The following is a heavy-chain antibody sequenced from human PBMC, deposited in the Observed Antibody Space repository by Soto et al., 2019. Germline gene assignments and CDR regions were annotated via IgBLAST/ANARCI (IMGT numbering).Heavy chain of an antibody. V-gene: IGHV1-18*01. CDR1: GYTFTSYG. Sequence: ASVTVSCKTSGYTFTSYGISWVRQAPGQGLEWMGWISAYNGNTNYAQKLQGRVTMTTDTSTSTAYMELRSLRAEDTAEYYCARVVRHFDTPYGMDVWGQGTTVTVSS. J-gene: IGHJ6*02. CDR3: ARVVRHFDTPYGMDV. CDR2: ISAYNGNT. D-gene: IGHD3-9*01.